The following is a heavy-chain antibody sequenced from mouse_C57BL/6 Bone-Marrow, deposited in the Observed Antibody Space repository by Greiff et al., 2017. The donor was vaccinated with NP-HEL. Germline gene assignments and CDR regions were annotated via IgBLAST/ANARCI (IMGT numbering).Heavy chain of an antibody. CDR3: ARYYDYDY. Sequence: QVQLQQPGAELVKPGASVKLSCKASGYTFTTYWMQWVKQRPGQGLEWIGEIDPSDSYTNYNQKFKGKATLTVDTSSSTAYMQLSSLTSEDSAVYYCARYYDYDYWGQGTTLTVSS. V-gene: IGHV1-50*01. CDR2: IDPSDSYT. D-gene: IGHD2-4*01. CDR1: GYTFTTYW. J-gene: IGHJ2*01.